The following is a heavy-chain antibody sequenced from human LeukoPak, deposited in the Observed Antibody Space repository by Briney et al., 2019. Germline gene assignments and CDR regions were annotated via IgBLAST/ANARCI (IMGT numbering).Heavy chain of an antibody. Sequence: SETLSLTCSVSGDSINSYYWSWIRQPAGEGLEWIGRISTSGSTNYNPSLKSRVTMSVDTSKNQFSLKLSSVTVADTAVYYCARGPWFGDPYSGRSAFDIWAQGTMVTVSS. D-gene: IGHD3-10*01. CDR2: ISTSGST. CDR3: ARGPWFGDPYSGRSAFDI. CDR1: GDSINSYY. V-gene: IGHV4-4*07. J-gene: IGHJ3*02.